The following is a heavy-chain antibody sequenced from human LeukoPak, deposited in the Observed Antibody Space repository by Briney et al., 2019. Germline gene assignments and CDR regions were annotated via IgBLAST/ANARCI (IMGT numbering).Heavy chain of an antibody. CDR3: ACGDCYSNHESPFDY. Sequence: ASVKVSCKASGGTFSSYAISWVRQAPGQGLEWMGRIIPILGIANYAQKFQGRVTITADKSTSTAYMELSSLRSEDTAVYYCACGDCYSNHESPFDYWGQGTLVTV. CDR2: IIPILGIA. CDR1: GGTFSSYA. V-gene: IGHV1-69*04. D-gene: IGHD2-21*02. J-gene: IGHJ4*02.